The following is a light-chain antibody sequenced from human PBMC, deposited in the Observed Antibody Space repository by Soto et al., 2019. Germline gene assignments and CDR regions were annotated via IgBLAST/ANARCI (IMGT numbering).Light chain of an antibody. CDR1: QSVSSSF. V-gene: IGKV3-20*01. Sequence: ENVSTQSPGTLSLSPGERATLSCRASQSVSSSFLAWYQQKPGQAPRLLIYGASSRSTGIPDRFSGSGSGTDFTLTLSRLEPEDVAVYYCQQYGSSPLTFGGGTKVEIK. J-gene: IGKJ4*01. CDR2: GAS. CDR3: QQYGSSPLT.